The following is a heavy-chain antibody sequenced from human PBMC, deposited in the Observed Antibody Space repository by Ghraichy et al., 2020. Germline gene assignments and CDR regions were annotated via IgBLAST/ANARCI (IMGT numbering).Heavy chain of an antibody. CDR2: IYPGGAT. J-gene: IGHJ4*02. CDR1: GDSFGGYY. D-gene: IGHD2-15*01. CDR3: VRGRYCGGGGCYPRPSSFDN. V-gene: IGHV4-34*01. Sequence: SETLSLTCAVYGDSFGGYYWSWVRQSPGKGLEWIGEIYPGGATTYNPSLESRVTLSIGASRRHLFLELRSLTVADSAVYFCVRGRYCGGGGCYPRPSSFDNWGQGSLVTVSS.